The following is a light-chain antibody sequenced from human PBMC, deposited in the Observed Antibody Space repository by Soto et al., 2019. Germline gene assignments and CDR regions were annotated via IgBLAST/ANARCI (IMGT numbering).Light chain of an antibody. V-gene: IGLV2-14*03. CDR3: SSYASGSTHVL. CDR2: DVS. CDR1: SSDVGYFDY. J-gene: IGLJ3*02. Sequence: QAVVAQPASVSGSPGQSITISCTGTSSDVGYFDYVSWYQQHPGKAPKLMIFDVSDRSSGVSDRFSGSKSGNTASLTISGLQAEDEADYFCSSYASGSTHVLFGGGTKLTVL.